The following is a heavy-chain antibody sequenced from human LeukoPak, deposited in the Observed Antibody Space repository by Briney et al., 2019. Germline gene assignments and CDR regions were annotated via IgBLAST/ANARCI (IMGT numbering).Heavy chain of an antibody. D-gene: IGHD6-6*01. Sequence: SQTLSLTCAISGDSVSSNSAAWNWIRQSPSGGLEWLGRTYYRSKWYNDYAVSVKSRITINPDTSKNQFSLQLNSVTPEDTAVYYCAREVPSIAARLHFDYWGQGTLVTVSS. V-gene: IGHV6-1*01. CDR3: AREVPSIAARLHFDY. CDR2: TYYRSKWYN. J-gene: IGHJ4*02. CDR1: GDSVSSNSAA.